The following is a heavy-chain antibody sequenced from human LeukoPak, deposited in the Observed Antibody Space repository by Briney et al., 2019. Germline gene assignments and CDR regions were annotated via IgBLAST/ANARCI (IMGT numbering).Heavy chain of an antibody. D-gene: IGHD3-10*01. J-gene: IGHJ4*02. CDR2: ISIGSSPYT. CDR1: GFTFSTYS. Sequence: GGSLRLSCAASGFTFSTYSMTWVRQGPGKGLEWVSSISIGSSPYTYYADSLKGRFTISRDNAKNSVCLQMNSLRPEDTAVYYCASYTLWYGDSWGQGTLVTVSS. CDR3: ASYTLWYGDS. V-gene: IGHV3-21*06.